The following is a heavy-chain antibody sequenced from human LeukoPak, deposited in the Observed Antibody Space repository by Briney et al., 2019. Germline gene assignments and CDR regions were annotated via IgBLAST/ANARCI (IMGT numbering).Heavy chain of an antibody. D-gene: IGHD1-26*01. CDR1: GDSISSGDYY. Sequence: SETLSLTCTVSGDSISSGDYYWSWIRQPAGKGLEWIGRISSSGSTNYNPSLKSRVTISVDTSKNQFSLKLSSVTAADTAVYYCATYSGSYYAAFDIWGQGTMVTVSS. V-gene: IGHV4-61*02. CDR2: ISSSGST. J-gene: IGHJ3*02. CDR3: ATYSGSYYAAFDI.